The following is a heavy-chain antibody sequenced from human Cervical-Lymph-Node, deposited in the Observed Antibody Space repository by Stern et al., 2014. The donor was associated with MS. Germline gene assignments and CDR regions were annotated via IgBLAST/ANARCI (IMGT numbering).Heavy chain of an antibody. J-gene: IGHJ6*02. Sequence: EMQLVASGAEVKKPGESLKISCKGSGYSFATYWIGWVRPMPGKRLAWLGIIYPGDSDTRYSPSFQGQVTISADKSISTAYLHWSSLKASDTAMYYCARPGDDTAKYGLDVWGQGTTVTVSS. D-gene: IGHD5-18*01. CDR1: GYSFATYW. V-gene: IGHV5-51*03. CDR3: ARPGDDTAKYGLDV. CDR2: IYPGDSDT.